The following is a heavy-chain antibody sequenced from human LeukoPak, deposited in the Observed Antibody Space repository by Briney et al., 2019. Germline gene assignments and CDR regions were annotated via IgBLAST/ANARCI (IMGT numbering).Heavy chain of an antibody. V-gene: IGHV3-64*01. Sequence: GGSLRLSCAASGFIFSSYSMHWVRQAPGKGLEYVPVISPDGTKTYYTNSVRGRFTISRDNSKNALYLQMGSLRDEDTAMYFCAREQPAGSTDYWGQGTLVTVSS. CDR1: GFIFSSYS. J-gene: IGHJ4*02. CDR3: AREQPAGSTDY. D-gene: IGHD2-2*01. CDR2: ISPDGTKT.